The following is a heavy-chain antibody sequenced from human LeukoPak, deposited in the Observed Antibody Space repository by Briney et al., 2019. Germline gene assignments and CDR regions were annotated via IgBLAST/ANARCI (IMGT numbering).Heavy chain of an antibody. CDR1: GFTFSSYG. V-gene: IGHV3-30*18. CDR2: ISYDGSNK. D-gene: IGHD1-26*01. CDR3: AKDVAYSGSYYFDY. Sequence: PGGSLRLSCAASGFTFSSYGMHWVRQAPGKGLEWVAVISYDGSNKYYADSMKGRFTISRDNSKNTLYLQMNSLRAEDTAVYYCAKDVAYSGSYYFDYWGQGTLVTVSS. J-gene: IGHJ4*02.